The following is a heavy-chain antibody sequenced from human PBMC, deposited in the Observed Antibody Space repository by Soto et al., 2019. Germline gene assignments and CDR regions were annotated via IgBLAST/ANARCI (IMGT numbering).Heavy chain of an antibody. V-gene: IGHV1-69*13. Sequence: VASVKVSCKASGGTFSSYAISWVRQAPGQGLEWMGGIIPIFGTANYAQKFQGRVTITADESTSTAYMELSSLRSEDTAVYYCARDRNVALDYLKHYYYYYGMDVWGQGTTVTVSS. CDR3: ARDRNVALDYLKHYYYYYGMDV. CDR2: IIPIFGTA. D-gene: IGHD4-17*01. J-gene: IGHJ6*02. CDR1: GGTFSSYA.